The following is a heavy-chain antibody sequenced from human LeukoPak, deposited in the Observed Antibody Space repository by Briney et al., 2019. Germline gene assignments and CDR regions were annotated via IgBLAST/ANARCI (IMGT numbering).Heavy chain of an antibody. CDR1: GGSISSSY. CDR2: IHYTGST. CDR3: ARGGYYGSGNDFRFDP. Sequence: SETLSLTCTVSGGSISSSYSSWIRQPPGKGLECIGYIHYTGSTNYNPSLKSRVTISVDTSKNQFSLKLNSVTAADTAVYYCARGGYYGSGNDFRFDPWGQGTLVTVSS. D-gene: IGHD3-10*01. J-gene: IGHJ5*02. V-gene: IGHV4-59*01.